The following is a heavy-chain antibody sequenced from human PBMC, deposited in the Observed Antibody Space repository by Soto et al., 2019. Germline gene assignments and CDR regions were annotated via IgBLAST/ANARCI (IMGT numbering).Heavy chain of an antibody. D-gene: IGHD6-19*01. CDR1: GFTVSTNY. V-gene: IGHV3-66*01. CDR2: SYSGGYT. CDR3: ATGSGWYSPDY. Sequence: PGGSLRLSCVTSGFTVSTNYMSWVRQAPGGGLDWVSISYSGGYTHYADSVKGRFTISRDNAKNTLYLQMNSLRAEDTAVYYCATGSGWYSPDYWGQGTLVTVSS. J-gene: IGHJ4*02.